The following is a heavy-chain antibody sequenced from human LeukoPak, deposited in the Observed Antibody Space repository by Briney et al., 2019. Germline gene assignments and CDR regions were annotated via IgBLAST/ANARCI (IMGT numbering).Heavy chain of an antibody. CDR1: GGSISSSSYC. CDR3: ARSSSYSSSFY. Sequence: ASETLSLTCTVSGGSISSSSYCWGWIRQPPGKGLEWIGSVCYSGSTYYNPSLKSRVTISVDTSKNQFSLKLSSVTAADTAVYYCARSSSYSSSFYWGQGTLVTVSS. J-gene: IGHJ4*02. D-gene: IGHD6-13*01. CDR2: VCYSGST. V-gene: IGHV4-39*01.